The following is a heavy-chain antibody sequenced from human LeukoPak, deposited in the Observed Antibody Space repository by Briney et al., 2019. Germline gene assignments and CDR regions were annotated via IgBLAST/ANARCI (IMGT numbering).Heavy chain of an antibody. CDR3: VKDTRSRSLPGIAVAGTSNYYGMDV. Sequence: PGESLRLSCAASGLTFHYYGMDWVRQAPGKGLEWVAGISGSGGATDYADFAKGRFTIFRDNSKNTLYLQMSSLRAEDTAVYYCVKDTRSRSLPGIAVAGTSNYYGMDVWGQGTTVTVSS. J-gene: IGHJ6*02. D-gene: IGHD6-19*01. CDR1: GLTFHYYG. V-gene: IGHV3-23*01. CDR2: ISGSGGAT.